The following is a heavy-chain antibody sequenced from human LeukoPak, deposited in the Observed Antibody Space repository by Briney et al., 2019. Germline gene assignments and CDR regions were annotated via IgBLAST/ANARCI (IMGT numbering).Heavy chain of an antibody. J-gene: IGHJ6*02. CDR3: ARAKRWAYYYYGMDV. CDR2: IYYSGST. Sequence: SETLSLTCTASGGSISSYYWSWIRQPPGKGLEWIGYIYYSGSTNYNPSLKSRVTISVDTSKNQFSLKLSSVTAADTAVYYCARAKRWAYYYYGMDVWGQGTTVTVSS. D-gene: IGHD5-24*01. V-gene: IGHV4-59*01. CDR1: GGSISSYY.